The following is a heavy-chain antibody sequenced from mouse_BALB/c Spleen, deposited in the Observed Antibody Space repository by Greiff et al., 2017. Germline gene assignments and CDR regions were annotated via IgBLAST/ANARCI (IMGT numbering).Heavy chain of an antibody. CDR2: ISNGGGST. J-gene: IGHJ2*01. Sequence: EVQLVESGGGLVKPGGSLKLSCAASGFTFSSFGMHWVRQTPEKRLEWVAYISNGGGSTYYPDTVKGRFTISRDNAKNTLYLQMSSLKSEDTAMYYCARHYYYGSSYYFDYWGQGTTLTVSS. D-gene: IGHD1-1*01. CDR1: GFTFSSFG. V-gene: IGHV5-12-2*01. CDR3: ARHYYYGSSYYFDY.